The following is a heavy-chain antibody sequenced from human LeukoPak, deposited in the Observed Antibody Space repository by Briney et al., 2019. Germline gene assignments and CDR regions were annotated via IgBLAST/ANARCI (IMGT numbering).Heavy chain of an antibody. V-gene: IGHV4-39*07. CDR2: IFYSGXT. CDR3: XXXXGYGLVGI. CDR1: XGSXXTPNYY. Sequence: VXXGSXXTPNYYWGWIRQTPGKXLEWIGNIFYSGXTYYSPSLTSRFTISLDTSRNQFSLKLNSVTAADTAGYXXXXXXGYGLVGIWGQGTMVTVSS. J-gene: IGHJ3*02. D-gene: IGHD3-10*01.